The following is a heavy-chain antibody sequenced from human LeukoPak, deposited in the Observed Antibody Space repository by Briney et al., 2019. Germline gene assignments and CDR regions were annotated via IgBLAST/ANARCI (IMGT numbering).Heavy chain of an antibody. J-gene: IGHJ4*02. D-gene: IGHD3-22*01. CDR3: AKDQRPITMIVVVLYYFDY. CDR2: ISGSGGST. Sequence: RSGGSLRLSCAASGFSFNNYAMVWVRQTPGKGLEWVSAISGSGGSTYYADSVKGRFTISRDNSKNTLYLQMNSLRAEDTAVYYCAKDQRPITMIVVVLYYFDYWGQGTLVTVSS. V-gene: IGHV3-23*01. CDR1: GFSFNNYA.